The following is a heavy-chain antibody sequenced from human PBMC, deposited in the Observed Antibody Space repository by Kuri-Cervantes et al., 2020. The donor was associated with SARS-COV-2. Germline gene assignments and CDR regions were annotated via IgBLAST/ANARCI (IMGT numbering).Heavy chain of an antibody. CDR1: GGTFSSYA. J-gene: IGHJ4*02. CDR3: ARDDGKPTYYYGSGSYRY. CDR2: IIPILGTA. D-gene: IGHD3-10*01. V-gene: IGHV1-69*13. Sequence: SVKVSCKASGGTFSSYAISWVRQAPGQGLEWMGGIIPILGTANYAQKFQGRVTITADESTSTAYMELSSLRSDDTAVYYCARDDGKPTYYYGSGSYRYWGQGTLVTVSS.